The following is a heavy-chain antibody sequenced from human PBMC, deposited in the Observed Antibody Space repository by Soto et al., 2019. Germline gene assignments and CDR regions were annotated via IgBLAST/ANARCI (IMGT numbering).Heavy chain of an antibody. J-gene: IGHJ4*02. Sequence: EVQLLESGGGLAQPGGSLRLSCAASGFTVSSYPMSWVRQAPGQGLEWVAGIVSSGGITYYADSVKGRFTISRDNSKNTLYLQMNSLRAEDTAVYYCAKNSAATIRVGYDYWGQGTLFTVSS. V-gene: IGHV3-23*01. CDR3: AKNSAATIRVGYDY. CDR2: IVSSGGIT. D-gene: IGHD5-12*01. CDR1: GFTVSSYP.